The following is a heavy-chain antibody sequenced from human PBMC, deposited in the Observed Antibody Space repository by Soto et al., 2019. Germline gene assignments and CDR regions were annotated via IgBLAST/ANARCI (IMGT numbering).Heavy chain of an antibody. CDR1: GGTFSSYA. CDR3: AIHQSMTMIVVVRDAFDI. V-gene: IGHV1-69*13. J-gene: IGHJ3*02. CDR2: IIPIFGTA. Sequence: SVKVSCKASGGTFSSYAISWVRQAPGQGLEWMGGIIPIFGTANYAQKFQGRVTITADESTSTAYMELSSLRSEDTAVYYCAIHQSMTMIVVVRDAFDIWGQGTMVTVAS. D-gene: IGHD3-22*01.